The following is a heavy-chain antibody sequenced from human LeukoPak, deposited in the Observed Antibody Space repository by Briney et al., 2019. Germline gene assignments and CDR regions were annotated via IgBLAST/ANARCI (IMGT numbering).Heavy chain of an antibody. CDR1: GGSFSGYY. D-gene: IGHD4-17*01. Sequence: PSETLSLTCAVYGGSFSGYYWSWIRQPPGKGLEWIGEINHSGSTNYNPSLKSRVTISVDTSKNQFSLKLSSVTAADTAVYYCARVTVNGPSDAFDIWGQGTMVTVSS. J-gene: IGHJ3*02. CDR2: INHSGST. V-gene: IGHV4-34*01. CDR3: ARVTVNGPSDAFDI.